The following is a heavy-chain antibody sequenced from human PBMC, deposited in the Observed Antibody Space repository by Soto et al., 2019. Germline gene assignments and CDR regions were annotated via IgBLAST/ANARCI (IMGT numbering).Heavy chain of an antibody. V-gene: IGHV3-7*01. CDR1: GFTFSSYW. Sequence: EVQLVESGGGLVQPGGSLRLSCAASGFTFSSYWMSWVRQAPGKGLEWVANIKQDGSEKYYVDSVKGRFTISRDNAKNSLYLQMNSLRAEDTAVYYCARESNDYGAYVPYYYMDVWGKGTTVTVSS. J-gene: IGHJ6*03. CDR3: ARESNDYGAYVPYYYMDV. CDR2: IKQDGSEK. D-gene: IGHD4-17*01.